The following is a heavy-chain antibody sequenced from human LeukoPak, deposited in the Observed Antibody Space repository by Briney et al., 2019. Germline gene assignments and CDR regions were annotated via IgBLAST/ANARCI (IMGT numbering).Heavy chain of an antibody. J-gene: IGHJ5*02. CDR1: GYTLTVLS. V-gene: IGHV1-24*01. CDR3: ATLAAAGTTWFDP. Sequence: ASVKVSCKVSGYTLTVLSMHWVRQAPGKGLEWMGGFDPEDGETIYAQKFQGRVTMTEDTSTDTAYMELSSLRSEDTAVYYCATLAAAGTTWFDPWGQGTLVTVSS. CDR2: FDPEDGET. D-gene: IGHD6-13*01.